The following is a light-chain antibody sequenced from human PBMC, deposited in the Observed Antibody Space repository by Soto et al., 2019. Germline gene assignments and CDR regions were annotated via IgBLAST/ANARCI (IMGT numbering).Light chain of an antibody. CDR2: LAS. Sequence: EIVLTQSPATLSSFPGDRVTLSCRASQAVNTRLAWYQHKPGQAPRLLIYLASNRAAGVPARFSGSGSGTDFTLTISDVEPEDFAVYYCHQRNYWQVTFGQGTRLEIK. V-gene: IGKV3D-11*01. CDR1: QAVNTR. J-gene: IGKJ5*01. CDR3: HQRNYWQVT.